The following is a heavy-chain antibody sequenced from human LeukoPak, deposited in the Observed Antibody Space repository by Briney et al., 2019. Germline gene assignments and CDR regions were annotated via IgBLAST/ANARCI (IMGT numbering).Heavy chain of an antibody. J-gene: IGHJ4*02. CDR1: GFTFSSYE. CDR3: ARDGTRGGRDFDY. Sequence: SGGSLRLSCAASGFTFSSYEMNWVRQAPGKGLEWVSYISSSGSTIYYADSVKGRFTISRDNAKNSLYLQMNSLRAEDTALYYCARDGTRGGRDFDYWGQGTLVTVSS. D-gene: IGHD1-26*01. V-gene: IGHV3-48*03. CDR2: ISSSGSTI.